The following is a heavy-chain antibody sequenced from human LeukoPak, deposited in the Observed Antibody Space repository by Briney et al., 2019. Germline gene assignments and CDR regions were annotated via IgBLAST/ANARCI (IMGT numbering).Heavy chain of an antibody. Sequence: SETLSLTCAVYGGSFSGYYWSWIRQPPGKGLEWIGYIYYSGSTNYNPSLKSRVTISVDTSKNQFSLELSSVTAADTAVYYCARERDSSVDYWGQGTLVTVSS. CDR3: ARERDSSVDY. V-gene: IGHV4-59*01. CDR1: GGSFSGYY. CDR2: IYYSGST. J-gene: IGHJ4*02. D-gene: IGHD2-21*02.